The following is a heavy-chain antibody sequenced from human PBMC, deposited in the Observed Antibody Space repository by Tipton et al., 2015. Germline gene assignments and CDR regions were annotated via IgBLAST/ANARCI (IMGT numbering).Heavy chain of an antibody. Sequence: SLRLSCSAAGFTLSRYAMNWVRQAPGKGLEWVSSISGSSVSTYYADSVKGRFTIFRDNFKNTVYLQMNSLRAEDTAIYYCAKIRPYCGGDCYPNDAFDIWGQGTMVTVSS. CDR2: ISGSSVST. CDR3: AKIRPYCGGDCYPNDAFDI. D-gene: IGHD2-21*02. CDR1: GFTLSRYA. J-gene: IGHJ3*02. V-gene: IGHV3-23*01.